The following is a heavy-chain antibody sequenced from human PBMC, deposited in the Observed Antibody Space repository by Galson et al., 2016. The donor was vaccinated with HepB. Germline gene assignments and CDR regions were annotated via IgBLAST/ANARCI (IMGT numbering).Heavy chain of an antibody. CDR1: GFTFNDYS. V-gene: IGHV3-21*06. CDR3: ARAAYGDYEGWYFDL. J-gene: IGHJ2*01. D-gene: IGHD4-17*01. Sequence: SLRLSCAASGFTFNDYSMHWVRQAPGKGLAWVSSVTATSVYIYYVDSVKGRFTISRDSAKNSLYLQMNSLRAEDTAVYYCARAAYGDYEGWYFDLWGRGTLVTVSS. CDR2: VTATSVYI.